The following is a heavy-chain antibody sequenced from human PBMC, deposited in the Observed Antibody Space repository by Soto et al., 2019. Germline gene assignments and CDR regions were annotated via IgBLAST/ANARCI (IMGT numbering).Heavy chain of an antibody. Sequence: GASVKVSCKASGYSFTSLDINWVRQPTGQGLEWMGWMQPSSGRTGYAQKFQGRVTMTRDTSINTAYMELSSLTSDDTAFYYCARGVTAGVDYWGQGTLVTVSS. D-gene: IGHD1-26*01. J-gene: IGHJ4*02. V-gene: IGHV1-8*01. CDR3: ARGVTAGVDY. CDR2: MQPSSGRT. CDR1: GYSFTSLD.